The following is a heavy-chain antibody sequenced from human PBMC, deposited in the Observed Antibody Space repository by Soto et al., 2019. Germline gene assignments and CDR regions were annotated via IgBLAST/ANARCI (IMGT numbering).Heavy chain of an antibody. V-gene: IGHV4-31*03. Sequence: PSETLSLTCTVSGVSISSGGYYWSWIRQHPGKGLEWIGYIYYSGSTYYNPSLKSRVTISVDTSKNQFSLKLSSVTAAATAVYYCARWPYYDSSGYYYYGMDVWGQGTTVTVSS. CDR1: GVSISSGGYY. CDR2: IYYSGST. J-gene: IGHJ6*02. D-gene: IGHD3-22*01. CDR3: ARWPYYDSSGYYYYGMDV.